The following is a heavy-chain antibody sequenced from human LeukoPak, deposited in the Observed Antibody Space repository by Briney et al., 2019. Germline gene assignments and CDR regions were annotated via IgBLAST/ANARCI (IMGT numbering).Heavy chain of an antibody. D-gene: IGHD3-9*01. CDR3: ARDRSELRFFDWFPDF. J-gene: IGHJ4*02. CDR1: GYTFTGSY. CDR2: INPNSGGT. Sequence: ASVKVSCRASGYTFTGSYIHWVRQAPGQGLEWMGWINPNSGGTNYAQKFQGRVTMTRDTSISTAYMELRRLTSDDTAVYHCARDRSELRFFDWFPDFWGQGTLVTVSS. V-gene: IGHV1-2*02.